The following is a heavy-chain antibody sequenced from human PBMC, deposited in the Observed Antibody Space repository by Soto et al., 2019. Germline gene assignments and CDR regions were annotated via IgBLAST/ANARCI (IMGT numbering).Heavy chain of an antibody. CDR2: ISAYNGNT. J-gene: IGHJ6*02. CDR1: GYTFTNYG. CDR3: ARDGGRSSDQTGYGMDV. D-gene: IGHD2-15*01. V-gene: IGHV1-18*01. Sequence: QVQLVQSGAEVKKPGASVKVSCKASGYTFTNYGISWVRQAPGQGLEWMGWISAYNGNTNYAQKLQGRVTMTTDTSTSTAYLELRRLRSDDTAVYYCARDGGRSSDQTGYGMDVWGQGTTVTVSS.